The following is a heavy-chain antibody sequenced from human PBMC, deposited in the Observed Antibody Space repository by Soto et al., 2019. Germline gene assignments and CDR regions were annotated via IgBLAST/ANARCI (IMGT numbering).Heavy chain of an antibody. CDR3: AKDLRSPRALPAKRALGGAFDI. CDR1: GFTFSSYA. Sequence: EVQLLESGGGLVQPGGSLRLSCAASGFTFSSYAMSWVRQAPGKGLEWVSAISGSGGSTYYADSVKGRFTISRDNSKNTLNLQMNSMGAEETAVYYCAKDLRSPRALPAKRALGGAFDIWGQGTMVTVSS. D-gene: IGHD3-16*01. J-gene: IGHJ3*02. CDR2: ISGSGGST. V-gene: IGHV3-23*01.